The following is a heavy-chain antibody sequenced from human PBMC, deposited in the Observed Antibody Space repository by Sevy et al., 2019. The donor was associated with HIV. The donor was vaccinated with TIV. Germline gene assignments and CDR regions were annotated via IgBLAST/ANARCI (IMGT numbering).Heavy chain of an antibody. CDR1: GFTFSSYG. CDR3: AKETGDFWSGYYNNYFDY. D-gene: IGHD3-3*01. V-gene: IGHV3-30*18. J-gene: IGHJ4*02. Sequence: GGSLRLSCAASGFTFSSYGMHWVRQAPGKGLEWVAVISYDGSNKYYADSVKGRLTISRDNSKNTLYLQMNSLRAEDTAVYYCAKETGDFWSGYYNNYFDYWGQGTLVTVSS. CDR2: ISYDGSNK.